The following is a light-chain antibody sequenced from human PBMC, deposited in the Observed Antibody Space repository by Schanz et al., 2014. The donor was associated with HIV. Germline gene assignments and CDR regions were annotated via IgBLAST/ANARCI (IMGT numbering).Light chain of an antibody. CDR1: QNINTW. J-gene: IGKJ2*01. CDR3: LQYDDESYT. V-gene: IGKV1-5*03. CDR2: RAS. Sequence: DIQMTQSPSTLSASVGDRVTITCRASQNINTWLAWYQQKPGKAPKFLIYRASSLESGVPSRISGRGSGTKFTLTITSLQADDFATYYCLQYDDESYTFGQGTKLEIK.